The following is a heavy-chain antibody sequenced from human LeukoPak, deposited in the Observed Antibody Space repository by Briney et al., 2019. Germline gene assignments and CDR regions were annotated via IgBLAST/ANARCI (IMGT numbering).Heavy chain of an antibody. CDR2: VNHSGYT. J-gene: IGHJ1*01. V-gene: IGHV4-34*01. CDR1: GVSFSTYY. CDR3: ARADIASCGGDCFYPEYYHQ. Sequence: SETLSLTCDVSGVSFSTYYWSWIRQSPEKGLEWIGEVNHSGYTNYNPSLKGRVTISVDTSKNQISLNLTSVTAADTALYYCARADIASCGGDCFYPEYYHQWGQGTLVTVSS. D-gene: IGHD2-21*02.